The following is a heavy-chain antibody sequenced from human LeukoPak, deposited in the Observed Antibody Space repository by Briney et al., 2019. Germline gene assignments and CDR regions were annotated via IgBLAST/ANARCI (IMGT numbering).Heavy chain of an antibody. CDR1: GGSVSSYY. V-gene: IGHV4-4*07. Sequence: SETLSLTCTVSGGSVSSYYWSWIRQPAGKGLEWIGRLYTSGSTNYNPSLKSRVTMSVDTSKNQFSLKLNSVTAADTAVYYCASQRAYDFWSGSPDDAFDVWGQGTMVAVSS. CDR2: LYTSGST. CDR3: ASQRAYDFWSGSPDDAFDV. D-gene: IGHD3-3*01. J-gene: IGHJ3*01.